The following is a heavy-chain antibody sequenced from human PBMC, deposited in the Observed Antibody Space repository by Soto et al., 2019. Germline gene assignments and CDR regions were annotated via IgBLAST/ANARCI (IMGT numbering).Heavy chain of an antibody. V-gene: IGHV4-34*01. Sequence: SETLSLTCAVYGGSFSGYYWSWIRQPPGKGLEWIGEINHSGSPNYNPSLKSRVTISVDTSKNQFSLKLSSVTAADTAVYYCARGSVAAERAFDIWGQGTMVTVSS. D-gene: IGHD6-19*01. CDR1: GGSFSGYY. J-gene: IGHJ3*02. CDR3: ARGSVAAERAFDI. CDR2: INHSGSP.